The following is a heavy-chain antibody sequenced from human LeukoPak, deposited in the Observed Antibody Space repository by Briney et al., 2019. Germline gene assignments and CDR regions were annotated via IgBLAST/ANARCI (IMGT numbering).Heavy chain of an antibody. V-gene: IGHV3-73*01. Sequence: GGSLRLSCAASGFTFSGSAMHRVRQASGKGLEWVGRIRSKANSYATAYAASVKGRFTISRDDSKNTAYLQMNSLKTDDTAVYYCTTRAPAGSDAFDIWGQGTMVTVSS. CDR1: GFTFSGSA. CDR2: IRSKANSYAT. J-gene: IGHJ3*02. CDR3: TTRAPAGSDAFDI. D-gene: IGHD3-10*01.